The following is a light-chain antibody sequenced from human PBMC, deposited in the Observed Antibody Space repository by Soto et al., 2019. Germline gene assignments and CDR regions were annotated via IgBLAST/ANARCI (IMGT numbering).Light chain of an antibody. CDR1: QSVSSY. CDR2: DAS. CDR3: QQRSNRTLT. Sequence: EIGCTQCATPLTLSPGARATLTCRASQSVSSYLAWYQQKPGQAPRLLIYDASNRATGIPARFSGSGSGTDFTLTSINLEPDDFSVYHCQQRSNRTLTFGQGTRLEIK. V-gene: IGKV3-11*01. J-gene: IGKJ5*01.